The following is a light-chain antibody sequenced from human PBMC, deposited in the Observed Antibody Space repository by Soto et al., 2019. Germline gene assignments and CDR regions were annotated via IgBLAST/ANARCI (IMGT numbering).Light chain of an antibody. V-gene: IGLV1-44*01. CDR2: SSS. CDR3: ASWDDSLNGWV. Sequence: QSLLTQSPSAAGTPGQNVTISCSGGSSNVGSNAVNWFQQVPGTAPKIVIYSSSHRPPGVPDRVSASKSGTSAALVISGLQSEDEADYYCASWDDSLNGWVFGGGTKLTVL. J-gene: IGLJ3*02. CDR1: SSNVGSNA.